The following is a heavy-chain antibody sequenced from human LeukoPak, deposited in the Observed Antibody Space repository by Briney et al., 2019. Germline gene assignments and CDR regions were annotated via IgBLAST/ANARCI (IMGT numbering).Heavy chain of an antibody. CDR1: GYTFTSYD. V-gene: IGHV1-8*01. CDR3: AAAFWEPRGY. Sequence: ASVKVSCKASGYTFTSYDINWVRQATGQGLEWMGWMNPNSGNTGYPQKFQGRVTMTRNTSISTAYMELSSLRSEDTAVYYCAAAFWEPRGYWGQGTLVTVSS. D-gene: IGHD1-26*01. CDR2: MNPNSGNT. J-gene: IGHJ4*02.